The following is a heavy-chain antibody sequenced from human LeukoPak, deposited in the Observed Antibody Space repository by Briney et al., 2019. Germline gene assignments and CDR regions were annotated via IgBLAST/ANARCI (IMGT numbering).Heavy chain of an antibody. V-gene: IGHV4-38-2*02. J-gene: IGHJ4*02. CDR2: INHSGST. D-gene: IGHD6-19*01. Sequence: PSETLSLTCTVSGYSISSGYYWGWIRQPPGKGLEWIGEINHSGSTNYNPSLKSRVTISVDTSKNQFSLKLSSVTAADTAVYYCARQQWLVPDYWGQGTLVTVSS. CDR1: GYSISSGYY. CDR3: ARQQWLVPDY.